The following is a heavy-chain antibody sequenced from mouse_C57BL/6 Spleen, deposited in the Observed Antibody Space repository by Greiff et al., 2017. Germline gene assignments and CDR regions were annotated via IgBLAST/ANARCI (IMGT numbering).Heavy chain of an antibody. CDR3: TREGIYGSPYFDV. V-gene: IGHV5-9-1*02. Sequence: EVQGVESGEGLVKPGGSLKLSCAASGFTFSSYAMSWVRQTPEKRLEWVAYISSGGDYIYYADTVKGRFTISRDNARNTLYLQMSSLKSEDTAMYYCTREGIYGSPYFDVWGTGTTVTVSS. CDR2: ISSGGDYI. CDR1: GFTFSSYA. J-gene: IGHJ1*03. D-gene: IGHD1-1*01.